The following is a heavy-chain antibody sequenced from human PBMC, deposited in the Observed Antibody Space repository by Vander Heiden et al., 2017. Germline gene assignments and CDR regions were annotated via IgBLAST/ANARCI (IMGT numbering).Heavy chain of an antibody. Sequence: QVQLVESGGGVVQPGRSLRLSCAASGVTFGSYGMHWVRQAPGKGLEWVAVISYDGSNKYYADSVKGRFTISRDNSKNTLYLQMNSLRAEDTAVYYCAKDSHSGTGGRIDYWGQGTLVTVSS. D-gene: IGHD3-10*01. CDR2: ISYDGSNK. J-gene: IGHJ4*02. CDR1: GVTFGSYG. CDR3: AKDSHSGTGGRIDY. V-gene: IGHV3-30*18.